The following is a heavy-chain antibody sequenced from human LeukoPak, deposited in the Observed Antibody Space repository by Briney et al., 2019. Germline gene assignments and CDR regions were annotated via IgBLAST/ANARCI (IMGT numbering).Heavy chain of an antibody. Sequence: PSETLSLTCTVSGGSVSSSVDYWGWIRQPPGKGLEWIGSVYYSGSTYYNPSLKSRVTISIDTSKNQFSLRLSSVTAADTAVYYCARIVVVPAASLYYYYGMDVWGQGTTVTVSS. CDR2: VYYSGST. V-gene: IGHV4-39*01. D-gene: IGHD2-2*01. CDR1: GGSVSSSVDY. CDR3: ARIVVVPAASLYYYYGMDV. J-gene: IGHJ6*02.